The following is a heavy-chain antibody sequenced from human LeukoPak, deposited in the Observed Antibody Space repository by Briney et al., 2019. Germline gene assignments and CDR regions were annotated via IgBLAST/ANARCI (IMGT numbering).Heavy chain of an antibody. CDR2: ISWNSGRI. CDR3: ARVGQIFGVVTEPDY. D-gene: IGHD3-3*01. Sequence: PGGSLRLSCAASGFTFDDYAMHWVRQAPGKGLEWVSGISWNSGRIGYADSVKGRFTISRDNAKNSLYLQMNSLRAEDTAVYYCARVGQIFGVVTEPDYWGQGTLVTVSS. CDR1: GFTFDDYA. V-gene: IGHV3-9*01. J-gene: IGHJ4*02.